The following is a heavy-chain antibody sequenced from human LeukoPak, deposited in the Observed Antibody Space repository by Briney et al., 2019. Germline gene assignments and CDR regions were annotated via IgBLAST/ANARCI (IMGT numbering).Heavy chain of an antibody. V-gene: IGHV3-48*03. D-gene: IGHD3-22*01. CDR2: INSRGGTI. Sequence: GGSLRLSCEASGFTFSSYEMNWARQAPGKGLEWVSYINSRGGTIFYADAVKGRFTISRDNAKNSVYLQMNSLRAEDTAVYYCARGLYYYDSSGNYYYGMGVWGQGTTVTVS. CDR3: ARGLYYYDSSGNYYYGMGV. CDR1: GFTFSSYE. J-gene: IGHJ6*02.